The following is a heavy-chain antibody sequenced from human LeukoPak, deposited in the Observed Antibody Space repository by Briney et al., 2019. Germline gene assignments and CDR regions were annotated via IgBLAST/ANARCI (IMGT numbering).Heavy chain of an antibody. CDR1: GFTFSSYD. CDR3: ARGVSSRWWGYFGY. V-gene: IGHV3-23*01. J-gene: IGHJ4*02. D-gene: IGHD6-13*01. CDR2: ISGTGGST. Sequence: GESLRLSCAASGFTFSSYDMSWIRQAPGKGLEWVSDISGTGGSTYYADSVKGRFTSSGDNSKNQLYLQMNSLKVEDTAVYYCARGVSSRWWGYFGYWGQGTMVTV.